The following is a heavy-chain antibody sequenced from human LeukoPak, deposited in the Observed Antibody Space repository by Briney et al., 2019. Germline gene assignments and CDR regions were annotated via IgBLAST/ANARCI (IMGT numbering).Heavy chain of an antibody. D-gene: IGHD6-6*01. J-gene: IGHJ3*02. CDR2: ISASGGST. CDR3: ARRPNAFDI. V-gene: IGHV3-23*01. Sequence: SGGSLRLSCAASGFTFINYAMYWVRQAPGKGLEWVSGISASGGSTEYADSVKGPFTISRDTSENTLFLQMNNLGADDTAVYYCARRPNAFDIWGQGTVVTVSS. CDR1: GFTFINYA.